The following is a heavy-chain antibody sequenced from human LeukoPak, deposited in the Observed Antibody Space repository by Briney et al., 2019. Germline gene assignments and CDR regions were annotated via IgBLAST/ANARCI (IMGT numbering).Heavy chain of an antibody. CDR3: ASANFPIAAAGTAVSEA. D-gene: IGHD6-13*01. Sequence: GGFLRLSCAASGFTVSSNYMSWVRQAPGKGLEWVSVNYSGGSTYYADPVKGRFTISRDNSKNTLYLQMNSLRAEDTAVYYCASANFPIAAAGTAVSEAWGQGTLVTVSS. CDR2: NYSGGST. CDR1: GFTVSSNY. V-gene: IGHV3-53*01. J-gene: IGHJ5*02.